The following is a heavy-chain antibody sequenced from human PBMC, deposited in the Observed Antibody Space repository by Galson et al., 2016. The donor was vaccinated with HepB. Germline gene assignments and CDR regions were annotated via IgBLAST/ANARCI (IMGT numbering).Heavy chain of an antibody. V-gene: IGHV3-74*01. CDR3: TTAFEF. CDR2: IDADGSGT. J-gene: IGHJ4*02. Sequence: SLRLSCAASGFTFTNYWIHWVRQVPGKGLEWVARIDADGSGTSFADSVRGRFAISRDNAKNTLSLQMDSLRAEDTAVYFCTTAFEFRGQGSPVTVSS. CDR1: GFTFTNYW.